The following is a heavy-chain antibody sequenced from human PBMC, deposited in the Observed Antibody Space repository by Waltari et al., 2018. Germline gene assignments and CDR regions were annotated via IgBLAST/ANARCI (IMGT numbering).Heavy chain of an antibody. CDR2: INHSGST. V-gene: IGHV4-34*01. J-gene: IGHJ3*02. CDR3: ARRRSIVGATDAFDI. CDR1: GGSFSGYY. Sequence: QVQLQQWGAGLLKPSETLSLTCAVYGGSFSGYYWSWIRQPPGKGLEWIGEINHSGSTNYNPSLKSRVTISVDTSKNQFSLKLSSVTAADTAVYYCARRRSIVGATDAFDIWGQGTMVTVSS. D-gene: IGHD1-26*01.